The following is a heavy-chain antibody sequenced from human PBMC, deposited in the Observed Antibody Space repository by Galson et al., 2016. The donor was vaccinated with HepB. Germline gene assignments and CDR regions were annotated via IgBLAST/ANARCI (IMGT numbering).Heavy chain of an antibody. J-gene: IGHJ4*02. CDR2: LYSGGSR. CDR1: GFTVRSSY. CDR3: ATDFGVRGGLVDY. V-gene: IGHV3-53*01. D-gene: IGHD3-10*01. Sequence: SLRLSCAASGFTVRSSYMSWVRQAPGKGLEWVSVLYSGGSRYYADPVKGRFTISRDNSNNTLYLQMNSLRAEDTAVYYCATDFGVRGGLVDYWGQGTLVTVSS.